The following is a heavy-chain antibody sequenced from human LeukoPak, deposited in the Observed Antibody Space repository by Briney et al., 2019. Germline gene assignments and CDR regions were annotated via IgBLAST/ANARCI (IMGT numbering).Heavy chain of an antibody. V-gene: IGHV1-2*02. Sequence: ASVKVSYKASGYTFTGYYMHWVRQAPAQGLEGKGWINTNSAGTKYAQQYQGTVTMTSDTSISTAYMELRRLRSQDTDVYYCANSLYYYFYMDVWGKGSTLTVSS. CDR2: INTNSAGT. CDR1: GYTFTGYY. CDR3: ANSLYYYFYMDV. J-gene: IGHJ6*03.